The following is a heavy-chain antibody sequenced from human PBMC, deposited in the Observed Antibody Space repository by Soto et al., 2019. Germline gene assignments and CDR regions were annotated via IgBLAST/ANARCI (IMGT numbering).Heavy chain of an antibody. CDR3: ARRAAAGAADY. V-gene: IGHV3-11*05. J-gene: IGHJ4*02. D-gene: IGHD6-25*01. Sequence: QVQLVESGGGLVKPGGSLRLSCAASGFTFSDYYMSWIRQAPGKGLEWVSYISSSSSYTNYADSVKGRFTVSRDNAKNSLYLQMNSLIAEDTAVYYCARRAAAGAADYWGQGTLVTVSS. CDR2: ISSSSSYT. CDR1: GFTFSDYY.